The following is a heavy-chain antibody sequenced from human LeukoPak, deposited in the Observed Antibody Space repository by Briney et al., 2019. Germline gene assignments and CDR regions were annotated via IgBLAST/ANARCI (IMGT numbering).Heavy chain of an antibody. J-gene: IGHJ4*02. CDR3: ARDLGYGDYRDY. D-gene: IGHD4-17*01. CDR1: GFTFSSYA. V-gene: IGHV3-23*01. Sequence: HAGGSLRLSCAASGFTFSSYAMSWVRQAPGKGLEWVSAISGSGGSTYYADSVKGRFTISRDNAKNSLYLQMNSLRDEDTAVYYCARDLGYGDYRDYWGQGTLVTVSS. CDR2: ISGSGGST.